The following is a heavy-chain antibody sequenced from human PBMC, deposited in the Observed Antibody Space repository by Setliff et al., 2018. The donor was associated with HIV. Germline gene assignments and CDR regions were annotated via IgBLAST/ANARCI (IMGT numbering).Heavy chain of an antibody. D-gene: IGHD6-13*01. CDR3: ARQSAAAGTWSYYYYYGMDV. CDR1: GYNFANYW. Sequence: GESLKISCKGSGYNFANYWIGWVRQMPGKGLEWMGLIYCGDSRTRYSPSFQGQVTISADKSITTAYLQWSSLKASDTAMYYCARQSAAAGTWSYYYYYGMDVWGQGTTVTVSS. J-gene: IGHJ6*02. CDR2: IYCGDSRT. V-gene: IGHV5-51*01.